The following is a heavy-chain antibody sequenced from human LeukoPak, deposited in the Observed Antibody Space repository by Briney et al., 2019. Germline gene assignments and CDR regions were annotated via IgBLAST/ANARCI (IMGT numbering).Heavy chain of an antibody. V-gene: IGHV4-59*01. Sequence: SETLSLTCTVSGGSISSYYWSWIRQPPGKGLEWIGYIYYSGSTNYNPSLKSRVTISVDTSKNQFSLKLGSVTAADTAVYYCARATYYYDSSGYYSRGFLAFDIWGQGTMVTVSS. J-gene: IGHJ3*02. CDR1: GGSISSYY. CDR2: IYYSGST. CDR3: ARATYYYDSSGYYSRGFLAFDI. D-gene: IGHD3-22*01.